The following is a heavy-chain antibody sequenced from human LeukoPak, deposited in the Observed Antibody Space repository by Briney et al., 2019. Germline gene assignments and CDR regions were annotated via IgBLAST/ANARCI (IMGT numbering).Heavy chain of an antibody. CDR2: ISYDGSKT. CDR1: GLTFSSYA. Sequence: GRSLRLSCAASGLTFSSYAMHWVRQAPGKGLEWVAVISYDGSKTYYADSVKGRFTISRDNSKNTLYVQMNSLRAEDTAVYYCARDVASGHCRSTSCPALDYWGQGTLATVSS. CDR3: ARDVASGHCRSTSCPALDY. D-gene: IGHD2-2*01. V-gene: IGHV3-30*04. J-gene: IGHJ4*02.